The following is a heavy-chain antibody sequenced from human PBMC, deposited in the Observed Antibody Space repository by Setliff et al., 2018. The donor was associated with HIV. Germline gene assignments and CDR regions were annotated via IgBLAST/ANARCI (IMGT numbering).Heavy chain of an antibody. V-gene: IGHV4-4*02. D-gene: IGHD1-20*01. Sequence: SETLSLTCTVSRASISSSNWWSWVRQPPGKGLEWIGEIYHSGSTNYNPSLKSRVTISVDTSMDQFSLKLNSVTAADTAVYYCARADQQDMTGMDYWGHGTLVTAPQ. CDR2: IYHSGST. J-gene: IGHJ4*01. CDR3: ARADQQDMTGMDY. CDR1: RASISSSNW.